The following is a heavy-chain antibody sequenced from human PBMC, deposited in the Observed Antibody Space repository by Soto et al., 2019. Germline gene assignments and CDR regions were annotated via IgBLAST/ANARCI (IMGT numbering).Heavy chain of an antibody. J-gene: IGHJ3*01. CDR2: IFYSGST. CDR1: GGSISSYY. D-gene: IGHD3-16*02. CDR3: ARLYGLDAFDF. Sequence: QVQLQESGPGLVKPSETLSLTCTVSGGSISSYYWSWIRQPPGKGLEWIGYIFYSGSTNYNPSLKRRVTISVDTSKNLFSLKLSSVTAADTAVYYCARLYGLDAFDFWGQGTMVTVSS. V-gene: IGHV4-59*08.